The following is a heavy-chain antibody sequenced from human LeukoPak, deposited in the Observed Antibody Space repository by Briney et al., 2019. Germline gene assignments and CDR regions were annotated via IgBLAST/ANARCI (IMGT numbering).Heavy chain of an antibody. CDR2: ISGSGGST. J-gene: IGHJ4*02. D-gene: IGHD3-22*01. V-gene: IGHV3-23*01. CDR1: GFTFSSYA. Sequence: GGSLRLSCAASGFTFSSYAMSWVRQAPGKGLEWVSAISGSGGSTYYADSVKGRFTISRDNSKNTLYLQTTSLRAEDTAVYYCAKSRSEYYDSSGPFDYWGQGTLVTVSS. CDR3: AKSRSEYYDSSGPFDY.